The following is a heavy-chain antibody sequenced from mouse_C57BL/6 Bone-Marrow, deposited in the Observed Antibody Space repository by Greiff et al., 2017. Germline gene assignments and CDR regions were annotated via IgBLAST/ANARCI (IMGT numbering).Heavy chain of an antibody. CDR3: ARAGDYDDISYGYYAMEY. Sequence: EVKLMESEGGLVQPGSSMKLSCTASGFTFSDYYMAWVRQVPEKGLEWVANINYDGSSTSSLDSLQSRFIISSDTAKNILYLQMSSLRSEETVTYYCARAGDYDDISYGYYAMEYRGQGSSVTVAS. V-gene: IGHV5-16*01. D-gene: IGHD1-1*01. J-gene: IGHJ4*01. CDR1: GFTFSDYY. CDR2: INYDGSST.